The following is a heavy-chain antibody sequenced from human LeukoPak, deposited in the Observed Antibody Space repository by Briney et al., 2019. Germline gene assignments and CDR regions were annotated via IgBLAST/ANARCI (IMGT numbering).Heavy chain of an antibody. D-gene: IGHD6-13*01. CDR1: GGTFSNYA. CDR2: IIPILGIA. Sequence: GASVKVSCKASGGTFSNYAINWVRRAPGQGLEWMGRIIPILGIANYAQKFQGRVTITAGKSTSTAYMELSSLRSEDTAVYYCARDSRSFSSSWYPGFDPWGQGTLVTVSS. J-gene: IGHJ5*02. V-gene: IGHV1-69*04. CDR3: ARDSRSFSSSWYPGFDP.